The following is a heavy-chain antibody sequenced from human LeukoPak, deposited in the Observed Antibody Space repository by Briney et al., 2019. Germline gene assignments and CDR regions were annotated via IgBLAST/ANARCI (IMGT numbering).Heavy chain of an antibody. Sequence: SDTLSLTCTVSGGSISSSSYYWGWIRQPPGKGLEWIGNIYYSGSPYYNPSLKSRVTISVDTSKNQFSLKLSSVTAADTDVYYCARTRDYGDYYFQYWGQGTLVTVSS. V-gene: IGHV4-39*01. CDR1: GGSISSSSYY. D-gene: IGHD4-17*01. J-gene: IGHJ1*01. CDR3: ARTRDYGDYYFQY. CDR2: IYYSGSP.